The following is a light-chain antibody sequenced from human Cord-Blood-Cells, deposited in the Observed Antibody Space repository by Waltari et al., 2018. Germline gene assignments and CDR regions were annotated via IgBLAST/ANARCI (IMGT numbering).Light chain of an antibody. CDR2: LGS. CDR3: MQALQTPRT. CDR1: QSLLHSNGYNY. V-gene: IGKV2-28*01. J-gene: IGKJ1*01. Sequence: DIVMTQSPLSLPVTPGEPASISCRSSQSLLHSNGYNYLDWYLQKPGQSPQLLIYLGSNRASGVPDRISGRGAGTDFTLNISRVEAEDVGVYYCMQALQTPRTFGQGTKVEIK.